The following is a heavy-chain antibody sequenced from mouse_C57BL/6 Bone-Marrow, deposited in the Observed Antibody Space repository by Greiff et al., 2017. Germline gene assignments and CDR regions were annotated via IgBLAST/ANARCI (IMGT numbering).Heavy chain of an antibody. J-gene: IGHJ1*03. CDR1: GYTFTSYW. Sequence: VQLQQPGAELVKPGASVKMSCKASGYTFTSYWITWVKQRPGQGLEWIGDIYPGCGSASYNEKFKSKATMTVDTSSSTASMQLASLTSEAAAVYYCARKRYPDWDFDVWGTGTTVTVSS. D-gene: IGHD1-1*01. CDR2: IYPGCGSA. V-gene: IGHV1-55*01. CDR3: ARKRYPDWDFDV.